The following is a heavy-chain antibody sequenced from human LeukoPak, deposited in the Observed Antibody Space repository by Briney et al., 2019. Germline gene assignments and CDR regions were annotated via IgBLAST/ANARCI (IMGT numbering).Heavy chain of an antibody. Sequence: PGRSLRLSCAASGFTFSSYAMHWVRQAPGKGLEWVAVISFDGSNKYYADSVKGRFTISRDNSKNTLYLQMDRQRVEDTAVYYCTRDHNRRLGELSLLDYWGQGTLVTVSS. CDR2: ISFDGSNK. CDR1: GFTFSSYA. D-gene: IGHD3-16*02. V-gene: IGHV3-30*04. CDR3: TRDHNRRLGELSLLDY. J-gene: IGHJ4*02.